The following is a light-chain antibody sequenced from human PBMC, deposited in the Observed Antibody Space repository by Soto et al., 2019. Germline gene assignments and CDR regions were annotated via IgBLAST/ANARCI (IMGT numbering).Light chain of an antibody. J-gene: IGLJ1*01. Sequence: QSALTQPASVSGSPGQSIAISCTGTSSDVGGYNYVSWYQQHPGKAPKLMIHEVSNRPSGISDRFSGSKSGNTASLTISGLQADDEADYYCSSHTSYSTRVFGTGTKDRP. CDR3: SSHTSYSTRV. V-gene: IGLV2-14*01. CDR2: EVS. CDR1: SSDVGGYNY.